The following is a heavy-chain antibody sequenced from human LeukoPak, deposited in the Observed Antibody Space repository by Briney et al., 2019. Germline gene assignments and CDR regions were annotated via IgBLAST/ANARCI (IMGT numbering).Heavy chain of an antibody. D-gene: IGHD3-22*01. J-gene: IGHJ4*02. CDR1: GFTFSSYE. Sequence: PGGSLRLSCAASGFTFSSYEMNWVRQAPGKGLEWVSYISSSGSSIYYVDSVKGRFAISRDNAKNSLYLQMDSLRAEDTAVYYCARNYYYYESSGYFRHDVWGQGTLVTVSS. CDR3: ARNYYYYESSGYFRHDV. CDR2: ISSSGSSI. V-gene: IGHV3-48*03.